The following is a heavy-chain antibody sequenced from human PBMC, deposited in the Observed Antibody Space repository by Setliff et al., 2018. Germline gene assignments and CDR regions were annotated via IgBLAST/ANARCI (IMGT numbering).Heavy chain of an antibody. D-gene: IGHD2-8*02. CDR3: ARHAITQSLVADF. CDR2: MYFGGTT. Sequence: LSLTCTVSGVPISSNEYYWGWIRQSPEKGLEWIASMYFGGTTQYNPSLKSRVTISVDTSKNRFTLNLRSVTAADTAVYYCARHAITQSLVADFWGQGILVTVSS. J-gene: IGHJ4*02. CDR1: GVPISSNEYY. V-gene: IGHV4-39*01.